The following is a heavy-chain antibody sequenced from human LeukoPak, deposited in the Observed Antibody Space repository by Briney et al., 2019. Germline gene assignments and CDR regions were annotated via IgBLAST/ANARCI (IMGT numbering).Heavy chain of an antibody. CDR1: GYTLTELS. D-gene: IGHD2-2*01. J-gene: IGHJ3*02. Sequence: ASVKVSCEVSGYTLTELSMHWVRQAPGKGLEWMGGFDPEDGETIYAQKFQGRVTMTEDTSTDTAYMELSSLRSEDTAVYYCATAPGVVVPAAIDDAFDIWGQGTMVTVSS. V-gene: IGHV1-24*01. CDR2: FDPEDGET. CDR3: ATAPGVVVPAAIDDAFDI.